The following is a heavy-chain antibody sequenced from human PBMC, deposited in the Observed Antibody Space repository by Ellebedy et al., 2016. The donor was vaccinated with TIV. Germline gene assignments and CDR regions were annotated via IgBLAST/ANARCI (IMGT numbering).Heavy chain of an antibody. CDR2: IYPGDSNT. CDR1: GYSFTSYW. CDR3: ARHQGQELPFDY. V-gene: IGHV5-51*01. Sequence: GESLKISCRGFGYSFTSYWIGWVRQMPGKGPEWMGIIYPGDSNTRYSPSFQGQVTISADKSISTAYLQWSSLKASDTAMYYCARHQGQELPFDYWGQGTLVTVSS. J-gene: IGHJ4*02. D-gene: IGHD1-26*01.